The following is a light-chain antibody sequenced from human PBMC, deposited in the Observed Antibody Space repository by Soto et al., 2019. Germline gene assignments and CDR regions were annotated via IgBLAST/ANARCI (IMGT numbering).Light chain of an antibody. Sequence: EIVMTQSPATLSVSLGDRATLSCRASQSVNSNLAWYQQKAGQAPRLLIHGASTRATGIPARFSGSGSGTEFTLTISSLQSEDFAVYYCQQYNNWPPWTFCQGTKVEIK. CDR2: GAS. CDR3: QQYNNWPPWT. J-gene: IGKJ1*01. CDR1: QSVNSN. V-gene: IGKV3D-15*01.